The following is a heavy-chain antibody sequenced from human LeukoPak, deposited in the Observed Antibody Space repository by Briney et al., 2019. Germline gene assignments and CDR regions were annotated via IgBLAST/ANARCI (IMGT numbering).Heavy chain of an antibody. V-gene: IGHV1-2*02. CDR1: GYTFTGYY. J-gene: IGHJ3*02. CDR3: ASDSYYDSSGYYIPDAFDI. Sequence: ASVKVSCKASGYTFTGYYIHWVRQAPGQGLEWMGWINPNSGGTNYAQKFQGRVTMTRDTSIRTAYMELSRLRSDDTAMYYCASDSYYDSSGYYIPDAFDIWGQGTMVTVSS. CDR2: INPNSGGT. D-gene: IGHD3-22*01.